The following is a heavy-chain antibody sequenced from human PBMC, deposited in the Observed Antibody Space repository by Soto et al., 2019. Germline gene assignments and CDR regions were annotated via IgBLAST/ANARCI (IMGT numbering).Heavy chain of an antibody. CDR2: ISSSSSYI. D-gene: IGHD3-9*01. CDR1: GFTFSSYS. CDR3: AAYYDILTGLDY. J-gene: IGHJ4*02. Sequence: GGSLRLSCAASGFTFSSYSMNWVRQAPGKGLEWVSSISSSSSYIYYADSVKGRFTISRDNAKNSLYLQMNSLRAEDTAVYYCAAYYDILTGLDYWGQGTLVTVSS. V-gene: IGHV3-21*01.